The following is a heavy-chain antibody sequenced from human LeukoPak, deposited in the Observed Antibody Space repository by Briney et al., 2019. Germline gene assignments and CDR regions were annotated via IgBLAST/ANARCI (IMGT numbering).Heavy chain of an antibody. CDR2: IYYTGST. Sequence: SETLSLTCTVSGGSISRDYWSWIRQPPGKGLEWIGYIYYTGSTNYNPSLKSRVTISVDTSKNQFSLKLSSVTAADTAVYYCARDHAVAGNYFDYWGQGTLVTVSS. V-gene: IGHV4-59*12. CDR1: GGSISRDY. J-gene: IGHJ4*02. D-gene: IGHD6-19*01. CDR3: ARDHAVAGNYFDY.